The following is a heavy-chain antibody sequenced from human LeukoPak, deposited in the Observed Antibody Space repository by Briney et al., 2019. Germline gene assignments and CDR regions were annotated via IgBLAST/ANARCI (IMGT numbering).Heavy chain of an antibody. D-gene: IGHD6-19*01. J-gene: IGHJ4*02. Sequence: GGSLRLSCVASGFTFSNNGMHWVRQAPGKGLEWVAVIWYDGSSKYYADSVKGRFTISRDNSKNTLYLQMNSLRAEDTAVYYCASSGWYMFFDYWGQGTLVTVSS. CDR3: ASSGWYMFFDY. CDR2: IWYDGSSK. CDR1: GFTFSNNG. V-gene: IGHV3-30*02.